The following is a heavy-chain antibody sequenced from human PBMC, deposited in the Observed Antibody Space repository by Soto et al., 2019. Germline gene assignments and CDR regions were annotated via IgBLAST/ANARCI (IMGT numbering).Heavy chain of an antibody. CDR3: ARDWGSGDSSMAGAFDI. Sequence: GGSLRLSCAASGFTFSSYSMNWVRQAPGKGLEWASSISSSSSSYIYYADSVKGRFTISRDNAKDSLYLQMNSLRAEDTAVYYCARDWGSGDSSMAGAFDIWGQGTMVTV. D-gene: IGHD3-22*01. CDR1: GFTFSSYS. V-gene: IGHV3-21*01. J-gene: IGHJ3*02. CDR2: ISSSSSSYI.